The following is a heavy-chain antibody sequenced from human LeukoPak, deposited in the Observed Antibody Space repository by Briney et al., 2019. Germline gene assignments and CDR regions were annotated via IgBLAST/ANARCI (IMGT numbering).Heavy chain of an antibody. CDR3: AKENVLLWFGELLEGMTAICPFDY. J-gene: IGHJ4*02. CDR2: IRYDGSNK. V-gene: IGHV3-30*02. D-gene: IGHD3-10*01. CDR1: GFTFSSYG. Sequence: GGSLRLSCAASGFTFSSYGMHWVRQAPGKGLEWVAFIRYDGSNKYYADSVKGRFTISRDNSKNTLYLQMNSLRAEDTAVYYCAKENVLLWFGELLEGMTAICPFDYWGQGTLVTVSS.